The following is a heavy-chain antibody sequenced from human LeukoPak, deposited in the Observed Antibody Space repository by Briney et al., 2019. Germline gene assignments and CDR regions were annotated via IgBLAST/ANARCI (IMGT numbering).Heavy chain of an antibody. Sequence: GGSLRLSCAVSGFTFSSYEMNWVRQAPGKGLEWVSYISSSGSTIYYADSVKGRFTISRDNAKNSLYLQMNSLRAEDTAVYHCARDVPAYCGGDCPNPYWGQGTLVTVSS. CDR3: ARDVPAYCGGDCPNPY. D-gene: IGHD2-21*02. V-gene: IGHV3-48*03. J-gene: IGHJ4*02. CDR2: ISSSGSTI. CDR1: GFTFSSYE.